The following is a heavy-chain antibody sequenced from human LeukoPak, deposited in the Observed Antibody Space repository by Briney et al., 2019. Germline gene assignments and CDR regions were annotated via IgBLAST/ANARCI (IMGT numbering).Heavy chain of an antibody. CDR2: ISSSGSTI. CDR1: GFTFSDYY. CDR3: AREPYSGNYGNDYYYYMDV. V-gene: IGHV3-11*04. J-gene: IGHJ6*03. Sequence: GGSLRLSCAASGFTFSDYYMSWIRQAPGKGLEWVSYISSSGSTIYYADSVKGRFTISRDNAKNSLYLQMDSLGPVDTAVYYCAREPYSGNYGNDYYYYMDVWGKGATVTISS. D-gene: IGHD1-26*01.